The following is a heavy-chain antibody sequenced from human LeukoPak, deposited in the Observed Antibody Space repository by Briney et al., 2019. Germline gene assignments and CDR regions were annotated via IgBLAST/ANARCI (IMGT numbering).Heavy chain of an antibody. CDR2: IYYYGST. J-gene: IGHJ4*02. D-gene: IGHD3-22*01. V-gene: IGHV4-39*01. CDR3: ARKMRPHYSDGSAYDF. CDR1: GGSFSSGGNY. Sequence: SGTLSLTCTVSGGSFSSGGNYWGCIRQTPGKGLDWIGRIYYYGSTYYNPSLKSRVTISVDTSKNQFSLKLSSVTAADTAVYYCARKMRPHYSDGSAYDFWGQGTRVTVSS.